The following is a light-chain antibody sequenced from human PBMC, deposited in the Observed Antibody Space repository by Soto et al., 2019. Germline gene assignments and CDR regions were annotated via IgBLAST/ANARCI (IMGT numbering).Light chain of an antibody. J-gene: IGKJ1*01. CDR1: QSLSGN. Sequence: EIVMTQSPATLSVSPGERATLSCRASQSLSGNLAWYQQKPGQAPRLLIYRASTRATGVPARFSASGSGTEFTLTISSLQSEDSAVYYCHQYSNWPPWTFGPGTKVEIK. V-gene: IGKV3-15*01. CDR2: RAS. CDR3: HQYSNWPPWT.